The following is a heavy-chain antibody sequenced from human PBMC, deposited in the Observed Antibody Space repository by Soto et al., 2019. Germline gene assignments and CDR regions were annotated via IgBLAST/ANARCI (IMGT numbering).Heavy chain of an antibody. J-gene: IGHJ4*02. D-gene: IGHD2-21*02. CDR2: VNPSGGQT. Sequence: QVQLVQSGAEVKKPGASVKVSCKASGDTFTDYYIHWVRQAPGEGLEWLGTVNPSGGQTTYAQPFLGRMTMTRDTSTCTLYMELTSLTSEDTAVYYCARGGHVVVVTAALDFWGQGTLVTVSS. V-gene: IGHV1-46*01. CDR3: ARGGHVVVVTAALDF. CDR1: GDTFTDYY.